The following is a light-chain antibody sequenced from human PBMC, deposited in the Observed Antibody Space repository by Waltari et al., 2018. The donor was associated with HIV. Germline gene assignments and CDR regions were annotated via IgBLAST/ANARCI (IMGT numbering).Light chain of an antibody. CDR3: CSYAGPHPLV. CDR1: SSDVGRYDL. V-gene: IGLV2-23*02. Sequence: QSALTQPASVSGSPGQSITMSCTGTSSDVGRYDLVSWYQHFPGKAPTLIIFEVTQRPSGISTRFSGSKSGSTASLTISGLQAEDEADYFCCSYAGPHPLVFGGGTKLTVL. J-gene: IGLJ2*01. CDR2: EVT.